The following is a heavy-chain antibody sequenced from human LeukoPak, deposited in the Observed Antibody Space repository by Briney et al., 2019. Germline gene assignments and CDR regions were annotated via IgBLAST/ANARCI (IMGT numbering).Heavy chain of an antibody. V-gene: IGHV3-43D*03. D-gene: IGHD3-22*01. CDR1: GFTFDDYA. CDR3: AKDRPLIYYYYGMDV. Sequence: GGSLRLSCAASGFTFDDYAMHWVRQAPGKGLEWVSLISWDGGSTYYADSVKGRFTISRDNSKNSLYLQMNSLRAEDTALYYCAKDRPLIYYYYGMDVWGQGITVTVSS. J-gene: IGHJ6*02. CDR2: ISWDGGST.